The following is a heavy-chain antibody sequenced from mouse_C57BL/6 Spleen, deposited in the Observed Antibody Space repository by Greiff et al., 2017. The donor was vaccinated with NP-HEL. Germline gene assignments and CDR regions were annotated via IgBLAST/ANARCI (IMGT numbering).Heavy chain of an antibody. V-gene: IGHV1-64*01. CDR2: IHPNSGST. J-gene: IGHJ2*01. CDR3: ATYYYGSSSLYYFDH. CDR1: GYTFTSYW. Sequence: QVQLQQPGAELVKPGASVKLSCKASGYTFTSYWMHWVKQRPGQGLEWIGMIHPNSGSTNYNEKFKSKATLTVDKSSNTAYMQLSSLPSEDSAVYYCATYYYGSSSLYYFDHWGQGTTLTVSS. D-gene: IGHD1-1*01.